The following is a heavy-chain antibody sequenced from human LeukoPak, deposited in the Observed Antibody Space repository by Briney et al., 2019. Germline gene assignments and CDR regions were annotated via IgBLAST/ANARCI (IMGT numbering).Heavy chain of an antibody. J-gene: IGHJ4*02. D-gene: IGHD2-15*01. CDR1: GLTFSSYG. CDR3: AKGLSGHEDY. V-gene: IGHV3-30*18. CDR2: ISYDGSNK. Sequence: GGSLRLSCAASGLTFSSYGMHWVRQAPGKGLEWVAVISYDGSNKYYADSVKGRFTISRDNSKNTLYLQMNSLRAEDTAVYYCAKGLSGHEDYWGQGTLVTVSS.